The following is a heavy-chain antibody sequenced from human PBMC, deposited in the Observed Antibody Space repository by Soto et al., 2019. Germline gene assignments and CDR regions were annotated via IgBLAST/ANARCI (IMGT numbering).Heavy chain of an antibody. CDR1: GVSFGNSA. J-gene: IGHJ5*02. Sequence: ASVKVSCKASGVSFGNSAINWVRQTPLQGLEWLGGFIPVYRTLNYAQKFQGRVTITADESKGTAFMTLSSLASHDTAVYYCSTGVNLIGYFTVGAWGQGTRVTVSS. CDR2: FIPVYRTL. CDR3: STGVNLIGYFTVGA. D-gene: IGHD2-8*02. V-gene: IGHV1-69*13.